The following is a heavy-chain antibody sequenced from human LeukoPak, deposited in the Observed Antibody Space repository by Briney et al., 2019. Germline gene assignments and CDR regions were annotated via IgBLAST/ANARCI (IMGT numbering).Heavy chain of an antibody. V-gene: IGHV1-69*13. CDR3: ARDDDSSGYYHS. CDR1: GGTFSRFA. D-gene: IGHD3-22*01. J-gene: IGHJ4*02. Sequence: ASVKVSCKTSGGTFSRFAISWVRQAPGQGLEWMGGIIPIFGPANYAQKFQGRVTITADESTSTAYMELSSLRSEDTALYYCARDDDSSGYYHSWGQGTLVTVSS. CDR2: IIPIFGPA.